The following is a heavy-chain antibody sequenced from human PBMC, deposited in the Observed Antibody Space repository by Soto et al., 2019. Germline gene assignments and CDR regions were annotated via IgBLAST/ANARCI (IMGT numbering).Heavy chain of an antibody. CDR2: ISSSSSTI. V-gene: IGHV3-48*01. D-gene: IGHD2-2*01. CDR1: GFTFISYS. CDR3: ARQYCSSTSCYDPLDY. J-gene: IGHJ4*02. Sequence: GGSLRLSCAASGFTFISYSMNWGRQAPGKGLEWVSYISSSSSTIYYADSVKGRFTISRDNAKNSLYLQMNSLRAEDTAVYYCARQYCSSTSCYDPLDYWGKGTLVTVSS.